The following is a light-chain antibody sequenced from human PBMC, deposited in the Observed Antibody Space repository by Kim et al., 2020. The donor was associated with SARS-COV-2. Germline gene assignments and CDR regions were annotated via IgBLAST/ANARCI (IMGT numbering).Light chain of an antibody. CDR3: AAWDDSLNGWV. CDR2: SNN. J-gene: IGLJ3*02. CDR1: SSNIGSNT. V-gene: IGLV1-44*01. Sequence: SVLTQPPSASGTPGQRVTISCSRSSSNIGSNTVNWYQQLPGTAPKLLIYSNNQRPSGVPDRFSGSKSGTSASLAISGLQSEDEADYYCAAWDDSLNGWVFGGGTQLTVL.